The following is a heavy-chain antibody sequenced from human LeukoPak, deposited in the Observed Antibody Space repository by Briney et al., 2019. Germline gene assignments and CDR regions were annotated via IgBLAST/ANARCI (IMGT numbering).Heavy chain of an antibody. V-gene: IGHV3-23*01. D-gene: IGHD4-17*01. CDR2: IRSSGGST. CDR1: GFTFSSYA. J-gene: IGHJ4*02. CDR3: AKDHGDYIFDY. Sequence: GGSLRLSCAASGFTFSSYAMSWVRQAPGKGLEWVSSIRSSGGSTFYADSVRGRFTISRDNSKNTLYLQMNSLRGEDTAVYYCAKDHGDYIFDYWGQGTLVTVSS.